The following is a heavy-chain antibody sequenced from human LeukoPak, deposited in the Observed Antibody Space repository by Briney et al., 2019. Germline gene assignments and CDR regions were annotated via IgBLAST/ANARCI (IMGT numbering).Heavy chain of an antibody. J-gene: IGHJ4*02. CDR1: GFTFSSYA. CDR3: AKDHPGGTGGLSFDY. CDR2: ISGSGGST. V-gene: IGHV3-23*01. D-gene: IGHD1-14*01. Sequence: HPGGSLRLSCAASGFTFSSYAMSWVRQAPGKGLEWVSAISGSGGSTYYADSVKGRFTISRDNSKSTLYLQMNSLRAEDTAVYYCAKDHPGGTGGLSFDYWGQGTLVTVSS.